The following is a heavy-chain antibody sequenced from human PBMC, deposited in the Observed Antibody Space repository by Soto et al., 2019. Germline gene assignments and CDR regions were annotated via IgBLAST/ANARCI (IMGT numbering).Heavy chain of an antibody. Sequence: QLQLQGSGPGLVRPSETLSLSCTVSGDSISSSGYHWAWVRQSPGRGLEWIGSISYSASTYYNPSLKSRVTMSRDTSKNQFSLKLSSVTAADTAVYYCARRVDTDVVPKAAFDSWGQGSLVTVSS. CDR3: ARRVDTDVVPKAAFDS. D-gene: IGHD5-18*01. J-gene: IGHJ4*02. V-gene: IGHV4-39*01. CDR1: GDSISSSGYH. CDR2: ISYSAST.